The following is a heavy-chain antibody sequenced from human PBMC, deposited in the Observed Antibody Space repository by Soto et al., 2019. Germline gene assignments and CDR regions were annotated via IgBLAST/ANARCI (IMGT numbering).Heavy chain of an antibody. D-gene: IGHD6-13*01. CDR3: ARDRIYSSSWHDY. J-gene: IGHJ4*02. CDR1: GFTFSSYA. V-gene: IGHV3-30-3*01. Sequence: QVQLVESVGGVVQPGRSLRLSCAASGFTFSSYAMHWVRQAPGKGLEWVAVISYDGSNKYYADSVKGRFTISRDNSKNTLYLQMNSLRAEDTAVYYCARDRIYSSSWHDYWGQGTLVTVSS. CDR2: ISYDGSNK.